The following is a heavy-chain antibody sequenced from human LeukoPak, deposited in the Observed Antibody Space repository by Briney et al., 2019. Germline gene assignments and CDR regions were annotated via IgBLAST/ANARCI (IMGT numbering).Heavy chain of an antibody. D-gene: IGHD6-6*01. Sequence: SETLSLTCAVYGGSFSGYYWSWIRQPPGKGLEWIGYIYYSGSTNYNPSLKSRVTISVGTSKNQFSLKLSSVTAADTAVYYCARAGIAARYFDYWGQGTLVTVSS. J-gene: IGHJ4*02. CDR1: GGSFSGYY. CDR3: ARAGIAARYFDY. CDR2: IYYSGST. V-gene: IGHV4-59*01.